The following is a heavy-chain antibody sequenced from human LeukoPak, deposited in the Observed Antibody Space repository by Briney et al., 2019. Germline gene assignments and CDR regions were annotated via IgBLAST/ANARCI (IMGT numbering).Heavy chain of an antibody. V-gene: IGHV4-4*07. D-gene: IGHD3-22*01. J-gene: IGHJ4*02. CDR2: IYTSGST. Sequence: SETLSLTCTVSGGSISSYYWSWIRQPAGKGLEWIGRIYTSGSTNYNPSLKSRVTMSVDTSKNQFSLKLSSVTAADTAVYYCATYDSSGYYYGHLDYWGQGTLVIVSS. CDR3: ATYDSSGYYYGHLDY. CDR1: GGSISSYY.